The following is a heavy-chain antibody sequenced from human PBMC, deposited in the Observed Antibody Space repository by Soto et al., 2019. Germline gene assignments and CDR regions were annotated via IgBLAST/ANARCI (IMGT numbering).Heavy chain of an antibody. V-gene: IGHV3-74*01. CDR3: APSRTWFDP. J-gene: IGHJ5*02. CDR1: GFTFSSYW. Sequence: GGSLRLSCAASGFTFSSYWMHWVRQAPGKGLVWVSRINSDGTSTTYADSVKGRFTISRDNAKSTLYLQMNSLRVEDTAVYYCAPSRTWFDPWGQGTLVTVSS. CDR2: INSDGTST.